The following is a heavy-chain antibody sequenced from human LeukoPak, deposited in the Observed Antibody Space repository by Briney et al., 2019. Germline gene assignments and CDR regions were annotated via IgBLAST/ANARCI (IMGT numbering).Heavy chain of an antibody. CDR1: GGTFSSYA. V-gene: IGHV1-69*05. CDR2: IIPIFGTA. Sequence: GSSVKVSCKASGGTFSSYAISWVRQAPGQGLEWMGRIIPIFGTANYAQKFQGRVTITTDESTSTAYMELSSLRSEDTAVHYCARDRVGYYGSSTQEPMDVWGKGTTVTVSS. CDR3: ARDRVGYYGSSTQEPMDV. J-gene: IGHJ6*03. D-gene: IGHD3-22*01.